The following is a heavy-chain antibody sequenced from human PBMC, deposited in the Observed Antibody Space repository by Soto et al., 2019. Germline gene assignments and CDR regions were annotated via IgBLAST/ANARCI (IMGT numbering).Heavy chain of an antibody. V-gene: IGHV3-66*01. J-gene: IGHJ6*03. CDR3: ARDLGSAGDWWGYYYYMDV. D-gene: IGHD2-21*01. CDR1: GFTVSSNY. CDR2: IYSGGST. Sequence: EVQLVESGGGLVQPGGSLRLSCAASGFTVSSNYMSWVRQAPGKGLEWVSVIYSGGSTYYADSVKGRFTISRDNSKNTLYLQMNSLRAEDTAVYYCARDLGSAGDWWGYYYYMDVWGKGTTVTVSS.